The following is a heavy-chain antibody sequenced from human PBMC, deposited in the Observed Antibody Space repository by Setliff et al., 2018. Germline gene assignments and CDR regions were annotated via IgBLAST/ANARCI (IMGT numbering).Heavy chain of an antibody. Sequence: SETLSLTCSVSGDSIFDNYWSWIRQSPGRGLEWIAYISYTGSTNYNPSLKSRVTISLXXXKNXXXXXXXXXTAADTAVYYCARLSPYNTGPPFDYWGQGTLVTVSS. CDR2: ISYTGST. V-gene: IGHV4-59*08. D-gene: IGHD2-8*02. J-gene: IGHJ4*02. CDR1: GDSIFDNY. CDR3: ARLSPYNTGPPFDY.